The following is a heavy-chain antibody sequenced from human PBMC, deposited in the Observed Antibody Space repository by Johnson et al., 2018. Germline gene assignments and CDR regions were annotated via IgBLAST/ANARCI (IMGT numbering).Heavy chain of an antibody. Sequence: VQLGQSGGGLVQPGGSLRLSCAASGFIFSSYAMSWVRQAPGKGLEWVSAISGSGDTTYYADTVKGRFTISRDNFKNTLYLQMNSLRAEDTAVYYCAKDLNDYGDYEYFQHWGQGTLVTVSS. CDR1: GFIFSSYA. CDR2: ISGSGDTT. CDR3: AKDLNDYGDYEYFQH. V-gene: IGHV3-23*04. J-gene: IGHJ1*01. D-gene: IGHD4-17*01.